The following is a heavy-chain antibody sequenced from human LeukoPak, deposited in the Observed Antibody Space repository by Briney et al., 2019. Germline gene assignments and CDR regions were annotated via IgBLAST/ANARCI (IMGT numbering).Heavy chain of an antibody. Sequence: GGSLRLSCAASGFTFSTYWMSWVRQAPGKGLEWVAKIKQDGTEKYYVDSVKGRFTISRDNAKTSLYLQMNSLRAEDTAVYYCASKQWLVSDFDYWGQGTLVTVSS. D-gene: IGHD6-19*01. CDR1: GFTFSTYW. J-gene: IGHJ4*02. CDR2: IKQDGTEK. V-gene: IGHV3-7*01. CDR3: ASKQWLVSDFDY.